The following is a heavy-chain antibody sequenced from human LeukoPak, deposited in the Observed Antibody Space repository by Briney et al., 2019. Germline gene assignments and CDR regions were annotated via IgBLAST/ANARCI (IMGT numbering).Heavy chain of an antibody. CDR3: TMTFYGDGDY. Sequence: SETLSLTCTVSGVSISSYYWSWIRQSPGKGLEWIGHIYYSRSPNYNPSLKSRVTISVDTSKNQFSLKLSSVTAADTAVYYCTMTFYGDGDYWGQGTLVTASS. CDR1: GVSISSYY. D-gene: IGHD4-17*01. CDR2: IYYSRSP. J-gene: IGHJ4*02. V-gene: IGHV4-59*08.